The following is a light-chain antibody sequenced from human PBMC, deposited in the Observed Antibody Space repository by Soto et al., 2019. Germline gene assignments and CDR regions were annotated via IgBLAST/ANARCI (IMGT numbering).Light chain of an antibody. V-gene: IGLV2-8*01. CDR2: EVN. CDR1: SNDVGGYNY. CDR3: SSYAGNNNLL. Sequence: QSVLTQPPSASGSPGQSVTISCTGTSNDVGGYNYVSWYQQHPGKAPKLMIYEVNKRPSGVPDRFSGSKSGNTASLTVSGLQAEAVADYYCSSYAGNNNLLFGGGTKLTVL. J-gene: IGLJ2*01.